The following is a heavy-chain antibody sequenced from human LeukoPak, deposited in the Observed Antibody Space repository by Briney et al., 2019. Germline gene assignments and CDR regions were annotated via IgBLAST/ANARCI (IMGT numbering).Heavy chain of an antibody. CDR1: GVSLSGYY. D-gene: IGHD6-19*01. CDR3: ARGVAGASVWFDP. V-gene: IGHV4-4*07. Sequence: PSETLSLTCAVSGVSLSGYYWSWIRQPAGKGLEWIGRIYTSGSTNYNPSLKSRVTISVDTSKNQFSLKLSSVTAADTAVYYCARGVAGASVWFDPWGQGTLVTVSS. J-gene: IGHJ5*02. CDR2: IYTSGST.